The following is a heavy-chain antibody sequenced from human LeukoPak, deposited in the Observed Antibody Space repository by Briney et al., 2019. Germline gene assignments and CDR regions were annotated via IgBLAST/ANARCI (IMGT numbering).Heavy chain of an antibody. Sequence: ASVKVSCKASGYTFTGYYMHWVRPAPGQGLEWMGWINPNSGGTNYAQKFQGRVTMTRDTSISTAYMELSRLRSDDTAVYYCARDRSYYDILTGYLTLVIFDYWGQGTLVTVSS. CDR2: INPNSGGT. D-gene: IGHD3-9*01. CDR3: ARDRSYYDILTGYLTLVIFDY. V-gene: IGHV1-2*02. CDR1: GYTFTGYY. J-gene: IGHJ4*02.